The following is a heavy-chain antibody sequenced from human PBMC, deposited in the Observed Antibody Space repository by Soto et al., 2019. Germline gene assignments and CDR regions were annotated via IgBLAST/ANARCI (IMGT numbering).Heavy chain of an antibody. CDR2: IIPILGIA. V-gene: IGHV1-69*02. CDR3: ARGWGGYSGYDDLLGWFDP. CDR1: GGTFSSYT. D-gene: IGHD5-12*01. Sequence: QVQLVQSGAEVKKPGSSVKVSCKASGGTFSSYTISWVRQAPGQGLEWMGRIIPILGIANYAQKFQGRVTITADKSTSTAYMELSSLRSEDTAVYYCARGWGGYSGYDDLLGWFDPWGQGTLVTVSS. J-gene: IGHJ5*02.